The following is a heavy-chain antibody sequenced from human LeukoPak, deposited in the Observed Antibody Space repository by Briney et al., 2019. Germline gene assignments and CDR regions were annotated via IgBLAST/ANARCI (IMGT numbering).Heavy chain of an antibody. CDR2: ISGGGRST. CDR3: VKGQEYLEWFYEY. CDR1: GFTFSSYA. V-gene: IGHV3-23*01. Sequence: PGGSLRLSCAASGFTFSSYAMTWVRQAPGKGLEWVSGISGGGRSTYYVDSVKGRFTVSRDNFKNTLILQMSGLRAEDTAVYYCVKGQEYLEWFYEYWGQGSLVTVSS. D-gene: IGHD3-3*01. J-gene: IGHJ4*02.